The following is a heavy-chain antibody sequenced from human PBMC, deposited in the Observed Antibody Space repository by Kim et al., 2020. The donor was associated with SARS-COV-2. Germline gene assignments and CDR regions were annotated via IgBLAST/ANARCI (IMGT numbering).Heavy chain of an antibody. J-gene: IGHJ3*02. V-gene: IGHV3-15*01. Sequence: KGRFTISRDDSKNTLYLQMNSLKTEDTAVYYCTTDRYYDSSGYYLDAFDIWGQGTMVTVSS. CDR3: TTDRYYDSSGYYLDAFDI. D-gene: IGHD3-22*01.